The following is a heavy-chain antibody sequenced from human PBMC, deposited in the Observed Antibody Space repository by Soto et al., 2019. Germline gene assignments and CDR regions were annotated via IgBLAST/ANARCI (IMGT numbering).Heavy chain of an antibody. CDR3: AKEMVVNPFDS. CDR2: ISSDGGTE. CDR1: GFTFSNYG. V-gene: IGHV3-30*18. D-gene: IGHD2-21*01. Sequence: QVQLVESGGGVVQPGRSLRLSCAASGFTFSNYGMSWVRQAPGKGLEWVAVISSDGGTEHYADSVRGRFTISRDNSKNTISLHMNSLRPEDTALYYCAKEMVVNPFDSWGQGTLVTVSS. J-gene: IGHJ4*02.